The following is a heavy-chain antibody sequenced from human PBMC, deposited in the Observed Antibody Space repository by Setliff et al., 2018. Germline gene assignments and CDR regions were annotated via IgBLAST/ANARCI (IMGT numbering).Heavy chain of an antibody. J-gene: IGHJ6*02. CDR2: IYYSGST. CDR3: ARVRSYGSGNYYYYYYDMDV. V-gene: IGHV4-39*07. CDR1: GGSISSSSYY. Sequence: SETLSLTCTVSGGSISSSSYYWGWIRQPPGKGLEWIGSIYYSGSTYYNPSLKSRVTMSLDTSKNQFSLKLSSVTAADTALYYCARVRSYGSGNYYYYYYDMDVWGQGTTVTVSS. D-gene: IGHD3-10*01.